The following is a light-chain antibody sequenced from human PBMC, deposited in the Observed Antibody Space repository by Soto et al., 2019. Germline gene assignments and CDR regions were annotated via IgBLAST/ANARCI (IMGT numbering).Light chain of an antibody. J-gene: IGKJ1*01. Sequence: EIVLTQSPTTLSLSPGERSTLSCRASQSVSSYLAWFQQKPGQAPRLLIYGASSRATGIPDRFSGSGSGTDFTLTIPRLEPEDFAVYYCLQYGSSVWTFGQGTKVDIK. CDR1: QSVSSY. CDR3: LQYGSSVWT. CDR2: GAS. V-gene: IGKV3-20*01.